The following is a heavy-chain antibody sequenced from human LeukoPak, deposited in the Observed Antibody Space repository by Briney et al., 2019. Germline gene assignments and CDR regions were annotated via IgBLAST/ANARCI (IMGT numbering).Heavy chain of an antibody. D-gene: IGHD5-18*01. Sequence: GGSLRLSCAASGFTFSSYGMHWVRQPQGEGLEWVAVISYDGSKKYSAESVKGRFTISRDNSKNTLFLQMNSLRAEDTAVYYCARANGQLWTTPDYWGQGTLVTTSS. J-gene: IGHJ4*02. CDR1: GFTFSSYG. CDR3: ARANGQLWTTPDY. V-gene: IGHV3-30*03. CDR2: ISYDGSKK.